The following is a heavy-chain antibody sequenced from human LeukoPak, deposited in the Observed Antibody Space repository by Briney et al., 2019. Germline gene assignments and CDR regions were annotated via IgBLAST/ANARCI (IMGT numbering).Heavy chain of an antibody. CDR3: AKGTQWELLGNYFDC. V-gene: IGHV3-30*18. CDR1: GFTFSSYG. Sequence: PGRSLRLSCAASGFTFSSYGMHWVRQAPGKGLEWVAVISYDGSNKYYADSVKGRFTISRDNSKNTLYLQMNSLRAEDTAVYYCAKGTQWELLGNYFDCWGQGTLVTVSS. J-gene: IGHJ4*02. CDR2: ISYDGSNK. D-gene: IGHD1-26*01.